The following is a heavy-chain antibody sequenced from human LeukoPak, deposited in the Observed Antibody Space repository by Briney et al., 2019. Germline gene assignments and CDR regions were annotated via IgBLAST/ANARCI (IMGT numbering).Heavy chain of an antibody. CDR3: ARGGWTYSSSWFFKYFDY. CDR2: INHSGST. D-gene: IGHD6-13*01. Sequence: PSETLSLTCAVYGGSFSGYYWSWIRQPPGKGLEWIGEINHSGSTYYNPSLKSRVTISVDRSKNQFSLKLSSVTAADTAVYYCARGGWTYSSSWFFKYFDYWGQGTLVTVSS. V-gene: IGHV4-34*01. J-gene: IGHJ4*02. CDR1: GGSFSGYY.